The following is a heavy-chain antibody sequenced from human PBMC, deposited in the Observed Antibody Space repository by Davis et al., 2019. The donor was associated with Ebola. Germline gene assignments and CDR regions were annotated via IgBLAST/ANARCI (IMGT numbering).Heavy chain of an antibody. CDR1: GYSISSGYY. D-gene: IGHD2-15*01. CDR2: INHSGST. J-gene: IGHJ6*02. CDR3: ARASTTYCSGSTCYYFGLDV. Sequence: MPSETLSLTCTVSGYSISSGYYWGWIRQPPGKGLEWIGSINHSGSTYYNSSLKSRISMSVGTSKNQFSLKLNSVTAADTAVYYCARASTTYCSGSTCYYFGLDVWGHGTTVTVSS. V-gene: IGHV4-38-2*02.